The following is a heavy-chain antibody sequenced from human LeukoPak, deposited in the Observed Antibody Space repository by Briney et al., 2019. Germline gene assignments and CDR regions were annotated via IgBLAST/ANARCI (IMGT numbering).Heavy chain of an antibody. CDR1: GFTFDDYT. CDR3: AKDEFVASDFTGAFDI. J-gene: IGHJ3*02. V-gene: IGHV3-9*03. D-gene: IGHD2-8*02. Sequence: GRSLRLSCAASGFTFDDYTMPWVRQAPGKGLEWVSGISWYSGSIGYADSVKGRFTSSRDNAKNSLYLQMNSLRAEDMALYYCAKDEFVASDFTGAFDIWGQGTMVTVSS. CDR2: ISWYSGSI.